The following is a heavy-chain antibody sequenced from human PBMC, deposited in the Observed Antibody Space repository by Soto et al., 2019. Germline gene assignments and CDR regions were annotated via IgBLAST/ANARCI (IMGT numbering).Heavy chain of an antibody. CDR2: ISGSGGST. D-gene: IGHD6-19*01. J-gene: IGHJ4*02. Sequence: EVQLLESGGGLVQPGGSLRLSCAASGFTFSSYAMSWVRQAPGKGLEWGSTISGSGGSTYYADSVKGRFTISRDNSKNTLYLQVNSLRAEDTAVYYCAKCSPRYSSGLKAYYFAYWGQGTLVTVSS. V-gene: IGHV3-23*01. CDR3: AKCSPRYSSGLKAYYFAY. CDR1: GFTFSSYA.